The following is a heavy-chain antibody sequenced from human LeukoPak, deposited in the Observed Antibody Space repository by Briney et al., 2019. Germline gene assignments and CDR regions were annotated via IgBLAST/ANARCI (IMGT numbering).Heavy chain of an antibody. CDR3: AKDRQGSGWYGGFDS. V-gene: IGHV3-23*01. CDR2: LSGNEDLV. J-gene: IGHJ4*02. CDR1: GFTFTTYA. D-gene: IGHD6-19*01. Sequence: GGSLRLSCAASGFTFTTYAMSWVRQAPGKGLEWVASLSGNEDLVWYPDSLRGRFTISRDNSKNTLYLQLNSLRAEDTAVYYCAKDRQGSGWYGGFDSWGQGMLVTVSA.